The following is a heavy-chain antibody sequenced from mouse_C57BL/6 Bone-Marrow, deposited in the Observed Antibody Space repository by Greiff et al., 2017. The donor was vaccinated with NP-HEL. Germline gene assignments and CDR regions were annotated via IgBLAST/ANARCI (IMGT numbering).Heavy chain of an antibody. CDR2: INPYNGGT. Sequence: VQLKQSGPVLVKPGASVKMSCKASGYTFTDYYMNWVKQSHGKSLEWIGVINPYNGGTSYNQKFKGKATLTVDKSSSTAYMELNSLTSEDSAVYYCARSGTLFDYWGQGTTLTVSS. V-gene: IGHV1-19*01. D-gene: IGHD4-1*01. CDR1: GYTFTDYY. CDR3: ARSGTLFDY. J-gene: IGHJ2*01.